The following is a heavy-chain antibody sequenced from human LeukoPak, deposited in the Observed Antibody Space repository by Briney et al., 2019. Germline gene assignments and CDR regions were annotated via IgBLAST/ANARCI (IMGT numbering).Heavy chain of an antibody. J-gene: IGHJ3*02. V-gene: IGHV3-21*01. CDR2: ISSSSSYI. CDR1: GFTFSSYS. Sequence: PGGSLRLSCAASGFTFSSYSMNWVRQAPGKGLEWVSSISSSSSYIYYADSVKGRFTISRDNAKNSLYLQMNSLRAEDTAVYYCARARGRWLAGDFDAFDIWGQGTMVTVSS. CDR3: ARARGRWLAGDFDAFDI. D-gene: IGHD6-19*01.